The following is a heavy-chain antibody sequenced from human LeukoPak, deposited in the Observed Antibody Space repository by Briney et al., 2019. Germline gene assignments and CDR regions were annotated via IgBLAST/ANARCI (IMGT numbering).Heavy chain of an antibody. CDR2: INPNSGGT. CDR3: ARDTREGFWSGYYGGFDP. Sequence: ASVKVSCKASGYTFTGYYMHWVRQAPGQGLEWMGWINPNSGGTNYAQKFQGRVTMTRDTSISTAYMELSRLRSDDTAVYYCARDTREGFWSGYYGGFDPWGQGTLVTVSS. V-gene: IGHV1-2*02. J-gene: IGHJ5*02. CDR1: GYTFTGYY. D-gene: IGHD3-3*01.